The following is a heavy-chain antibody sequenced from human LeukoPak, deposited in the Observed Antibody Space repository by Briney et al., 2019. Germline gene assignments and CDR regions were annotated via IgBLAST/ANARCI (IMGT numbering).Heavy chain of an antibody. CDR2: INGDASYT. Sequence: GGSLRLSCAASGFAFSSYWMHWVRQVPGKGLVWLSRINGDASYTKYADSVKGRFTISRDNAQNTLFLQMNSLSAEDTAVYFCARDKSEYDSSGRGDYWGQGTLVTVSS. CDR1: GFAFSSYW. J-gene: IGHJ4*02. CDR3: ARDKSEYDSSGRGDY. D-gene: IGHD3-22*01. V-gene: IGHV3-74*03.